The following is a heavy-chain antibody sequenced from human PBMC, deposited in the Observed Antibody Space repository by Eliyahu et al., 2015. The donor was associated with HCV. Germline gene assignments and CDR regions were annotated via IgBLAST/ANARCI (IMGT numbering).Heavy chain of an antibody. J-gene: IGHJ4*02. D-gene: IGHD6-19*01. V-gene: IGHV6-1*01. CDR3: TKGDSAVPAGVPAAEFHY. Sequence: QVQLQQSGPGLVKPSQTLXLTCAISGXSVSSNXAAWNWSGSAPSRGLXWLGRTYYRSNWYYEYAVSLGSRITMNPDTSRNQFSLHLNSVTPEDTAVYYCTKGDSAVPAGVPAAEFHYWGQGTLVTVAS. CDR1: GXSVSSNXAA. CDR2: TYYRSNWYY.